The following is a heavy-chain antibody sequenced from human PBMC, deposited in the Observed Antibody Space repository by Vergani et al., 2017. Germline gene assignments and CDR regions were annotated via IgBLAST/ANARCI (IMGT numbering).Heavy chain of an antibody. D-gene: IGHD4-17*01. J-gene: IGHJ4*02. CDR1: GYSISSGYF. CDR3: ARQRDYASYFDY. Sequence: QVQMQESGPGLVKPSETLSLTCAVSGYSISSGYFWGWIRQPPGKVMEWIGSVYNGGRTSFNPSFKSRGTISVDTSKNQFFLRLSSVTAAYTAIYYCARQRDYASYFDYWGQGTLVTVSS. V-gene: IGHV4-38-2*01. CDR2: VYNGGRT.